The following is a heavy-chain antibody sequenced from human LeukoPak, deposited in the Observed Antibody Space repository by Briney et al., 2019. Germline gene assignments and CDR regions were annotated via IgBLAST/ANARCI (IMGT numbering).Heavy chain of an antibody. V-gene: IGHV4-59*01. CDR3: ARDSPYSVLGY. CDR2: IYYSGST. J-gene: IGHJ4*02. D-gene: IGHD2-21*01. Sequence: SETLSLTCTVSGGSMSSYYWSWIRQPPGKGLEWIGYIYYSGSTNYNPSLKSRVTISVDTSKNQFSLKLSSVTAADTAVYYCARDSPYSVLGYWGQGTLVTVSS. CDR1: GGSMSSYY.